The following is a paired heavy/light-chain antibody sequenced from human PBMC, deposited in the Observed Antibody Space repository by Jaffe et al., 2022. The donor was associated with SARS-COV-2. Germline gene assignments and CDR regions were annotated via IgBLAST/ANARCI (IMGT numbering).Light chain of an antibody. CDR3: GTWDSSLIAGV. Sequence: QSVLTQPPSVSAAPGQKVTISCSGSSSNIGSNYVSWYQQLPGTAPKLLIYENNKRPSGIPDRFSGSKSGTSATLGITGLQTGDEADYYCGTWDSSLIAGVFGGGTTLTVL. CDR1: SSNIGSNY. V-gene: IGLV1-51*02. CDR2: ENN. J-gene: IGLJ3*02.
Heavy chain of an antibody. CDR1: GFTFDDYA. D-gene: IGHD5-18*01. Sequence: EVQLVESGGGLVQPGRSLRLSCVASGFTFDDYAMHWVRQGPGKGLEWVSGISWNSGSIGYGDSVKGRFTISRDNRKNSLYLQINSLRPEDTAFYYCAKDTTGYSYGYWAFDYWGQGTLVTVSS. V-gene: IGHV3-9*01. J-gene: IGHJ4*02. CDR3: AKDTTGYSYGYWAFDY. CDR2: ISWNSGSI.